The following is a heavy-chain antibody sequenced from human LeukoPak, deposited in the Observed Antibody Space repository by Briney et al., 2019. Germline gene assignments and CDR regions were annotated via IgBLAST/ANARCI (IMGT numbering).Heavy chain of an antibody. D-gene: IGHD1-20*01. Sequence: GGSLRLSCAASGFTFSSYSMNWVRQAPGKGLEWVSYISSSSSTIYYADSVEGRFTISRDNAKNSLYLQMNSLRAEDTAVYYCARGWITGCFDYWGQGTLVTVSS. CDR2: ISSSSSTI. V-gene: IGHV3-48*01. CDR1: GFTFSSYS. CDR3: ARGWITGCFDY. J-gene: IGHJ4*02.